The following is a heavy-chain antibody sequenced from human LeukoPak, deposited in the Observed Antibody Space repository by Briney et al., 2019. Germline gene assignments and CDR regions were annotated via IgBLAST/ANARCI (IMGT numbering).Heavy chain of an antibody. D-gene: IGHD6-6*01. Sequence: SVKVSCKASGGTFSSYAISWVRQAPGQGLEWMGGIIPIFGTANYAQKFQGRVTITADESTSTAYMELSSLRSEDTAVYYCARTVDSSSSWRGSVKGDGSFDWFDPWGQGTLVTVSS. V-gene: IGHV1-69*13. CDR3: ARTVDSSSSWRGSVKGDGSFDWFDP. CDR2: IIPIFGTA. J-gene: IGHJ5*02. CDR1: GGTFSSYA.